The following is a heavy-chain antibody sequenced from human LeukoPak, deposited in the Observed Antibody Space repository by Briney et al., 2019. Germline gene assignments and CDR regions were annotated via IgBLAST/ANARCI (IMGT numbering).Heavy chain of an antibody. Sequence: PGGSLRHSCAASGFTFSSYVMNSVRRAPGKGLEWVSYISSGSCTIYYQGSVEGRITISRDNAKNSLYLQMNSLRAEDKAVYYCARGLRCALNWGQGTLVTVSS. CDR1: GFTFSSYV. V-gene: IGHV3-48*03. CDR2: ISSGSCTI. CDR3: ARGLRCALN. D-gene: IGHD3-3*01. J-gene: IGHJ4*02.